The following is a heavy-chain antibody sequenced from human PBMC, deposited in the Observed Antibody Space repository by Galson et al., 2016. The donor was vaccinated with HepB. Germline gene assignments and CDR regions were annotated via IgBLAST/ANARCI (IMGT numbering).Heavy chain of an antibody. CDR3: AKDNSPVSIAAAGFDY. D-gene: IGHD6-13*01. V-gene: IGHV3-43*01. CDR1: GFTFDDYT. CDR2: ISWDGGST. Sequence: SLRLSCAASGFTFDDYTIHWVRQAPGKGLEWVSLISWDGGSTYYADSVKGRFTISRDNSKNSLYLQMNSLRAEDTALYYCAKDNSPVSIAAAGFDYWGQGTLVTVSS. J-gene: IGHJ4*02.